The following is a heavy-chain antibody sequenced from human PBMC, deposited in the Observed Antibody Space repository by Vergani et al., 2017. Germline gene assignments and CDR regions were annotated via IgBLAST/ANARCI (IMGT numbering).Heavy chain of an antibody. CDR1: GGTFSSYT. CDR2: IIPLLGIA. D-gene: IGHD5-12*01. J-gene: IGHJ4*02. V-gene: IGHV1-69*02. CDR3: ASATGYDLYYFDY. Sequence: QVQLVQSGAEVKKPGSSVKVSCKASGGTFSSYTISWVRQAPGQGLEWMGRIIPLLGIANYAQKIQGRVTITADKSTSTAYMELSSLRSEDTAVYYCASATGYDLYYFDYWGQGTLVTVSS.